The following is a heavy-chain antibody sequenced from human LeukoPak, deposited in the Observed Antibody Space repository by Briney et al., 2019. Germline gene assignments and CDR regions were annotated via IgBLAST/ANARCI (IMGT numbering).Heavy chain of an antibody. V-gene: IGHV3-30*04. CDR3: ARDPYDWNYVDY. CDR2: ISYDGSNK. CDR1: GFTFSSYE. D-gene: IGHD1-20*01. Sequence: GGSLRLSCAASGFTFSSYEMNWVRQAPGKGLEWVAVISYDGSNKYYADSVKGRFTISRDNSKNTLYLQMNSLRAEDTAVYYCARDPYDWNYVDYWGQGTLVTVSS. J-gene: IGHJ4*02.